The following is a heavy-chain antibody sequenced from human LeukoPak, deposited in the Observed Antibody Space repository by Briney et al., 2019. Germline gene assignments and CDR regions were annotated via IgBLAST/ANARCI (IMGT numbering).Heavy chain of an antibody. CDR2: LSWNGATV. CDR1: GFTFDDYA. V-gene: IGHV3-9*01. D-gene: IGHD6-13*01. J-gene: IGHJ5*02. CDR3: ARGPSSSSWWGRWFDP. Sequence: GGSLRLSCAASGFTFDDYAMHWVRQAPGKGLEWVSGLSWNGATVGYADSVKGRFTISKDNSKNTLDLQMNSLRVEDTAVYYCARGPSSSSWWGRWFDPWGQGTLVTVSS.